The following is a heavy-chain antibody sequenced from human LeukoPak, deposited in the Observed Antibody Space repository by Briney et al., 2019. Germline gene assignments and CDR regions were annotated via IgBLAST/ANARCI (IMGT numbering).Heavy chain of an antibody. CDR3: AKDSGKYSSSSAGDDAFDI. J-gene: IGHJ3*02. V-gene: IGHV3-30*02. CDR1: GFTFGSYG. Sequence: AGGSLRLSCAASGFTFGSYGMHWVRQAPGKGLEWVAFIRYDGSNKYYADSVKGRFTISRDNSKNTLYLQMNSLRAEDTAVYYCAKDSGKYSSSSAGDDAFDIWGQGTMVTVSS. CDR2: IRYDGSNK. D-gene: IGHD6-6*01.